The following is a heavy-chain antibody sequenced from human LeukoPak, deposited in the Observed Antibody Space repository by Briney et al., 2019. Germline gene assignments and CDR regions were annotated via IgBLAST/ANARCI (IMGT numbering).Heavy chain of an antibody. CDR3: ARLYDILSN. CDR2: INHSGST. J-gene: IGHJ4*02. CDR1: GGSFSGSY. D-gene: IGHD3-9*01. V-gene: IGHV4-34*01. Sequence: PSETLSLTCAVYGGSFSGSYWSWIRQPPGKGLEWIGEINHSGSTNYNPSLKSRVTISVDTSKNQFSLRLSSVTAADMAVYYCARLYDILSNWGQGTLATVSS.